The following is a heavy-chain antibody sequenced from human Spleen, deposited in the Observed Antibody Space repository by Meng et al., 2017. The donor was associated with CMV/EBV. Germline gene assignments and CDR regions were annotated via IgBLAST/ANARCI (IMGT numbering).Heavy chain of an antibody. V-gene: IGHV4-59*01. J-gene: IGHJ4*02. CDR1: GASISSFY. Sequence: SETLSLTCTVSGASISSFYWSWMRQPPGKGLEWIGNIYYSGSTNYNPSLKSRVTISGDASKNQFSLKLSSVTAADTAIYYCARAPTGRLRLHFDYWGPGTLVTVSS. D-gene: IGHD1-1*01. CDR2: IYYSGST. CDR3: ARAPTGRLRLHFDY.